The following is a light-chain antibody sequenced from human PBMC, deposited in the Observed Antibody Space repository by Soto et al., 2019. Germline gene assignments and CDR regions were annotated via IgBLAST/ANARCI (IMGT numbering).Light chain of an antibody. CDR1: QSGRSSY. Sequence: PGTRSLSPGERATLSCRASQSGRSSYLAWYQQKPGQAPKLLIFGASIRDTGIPDRLSGSGSGTDFTLTISSLEPEDFAVYYCQQHSNWPLTFGGGTKVDIK. CDR3: QQHSNWPLT. J-gene: IGKJ4*01. V-gene: IGKV3D-20*02. CDR2: GAS.